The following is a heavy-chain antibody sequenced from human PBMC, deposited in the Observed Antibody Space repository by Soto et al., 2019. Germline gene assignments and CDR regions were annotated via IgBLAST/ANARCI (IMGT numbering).Heavy chain of an antibody. CDR3: ARVHVMVVAGSTFDY. CDR2: IYQGGTT. Sequence: SETLSLTCTVSGYSFSSGSYWAWIRQPPGKGPEWIASIYQGGTTFYNPSPKSRITISVDTSNNQFSLKMTSVTAADTAVYYCARVHVMVVAGSTFDYWGHGTLVTVSS. V-gene: IGHV4-38-2*02. D-gene: IGHD6-19*01. CDR1: GYSFSSGSY. J-gene: IGHJ4*01.